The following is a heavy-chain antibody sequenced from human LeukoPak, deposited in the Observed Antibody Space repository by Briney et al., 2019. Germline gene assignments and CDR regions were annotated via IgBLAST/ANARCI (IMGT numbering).Heavy chain of an antibody. D-gene: IGHD1-26*01. V-gene: IGHV3-48*03. J-gene: IGHJ4*02. CDR1: GFTFSSYD. Sequence: GGSLRLSCAVSGFTFSSYDMNWVRQAPGKGLEWVSYISTRGSSRSYPDSVKGRFTISRDNAKNSLYLQMHSLRADDTAVYYCARDSTGSYFRLGYWGQGTLVTVSS. CDR3: ARDSTGSYFRLGY. CDR2: ISTRGSSR.